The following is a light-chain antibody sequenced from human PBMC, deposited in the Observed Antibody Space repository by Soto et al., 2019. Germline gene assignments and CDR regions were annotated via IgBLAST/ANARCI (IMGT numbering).Light chain of an antibody. J-gene: IGKJ5*01. Sequence: EIVLTQSPGTLSLSPGERATLSCRASQSVTSSYLAWYQQKPGQAPRLLIYGASSRATGIPDRLSGSGSGTDFTLTINRLEPEDFAVYYCQQYGSSITFGQGTRLEIK. V-gene: IGKV3-20*01. CDR2: GAS. CDR1: QSVTSSY. CDR3: QQYGSSIT.